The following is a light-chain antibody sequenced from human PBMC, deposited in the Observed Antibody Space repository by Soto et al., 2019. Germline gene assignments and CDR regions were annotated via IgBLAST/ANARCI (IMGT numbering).Light chain of an antibody. J-gene: IGKJ1*01. CDR1: QGISSY. CDR2: AAS. V-gene: IGKV1-9*01. Sequence: DIQLTQSPSFLSASVGDRVTITCRASQGISSYLAWYQQKPGKAPKLLSDAASNLQSGVPSRFSGSGTGTELTLTISSLPPEDFATYYCQQLNSYPQTFGQGTKVELK. CDR3: QQLNSYPQT.